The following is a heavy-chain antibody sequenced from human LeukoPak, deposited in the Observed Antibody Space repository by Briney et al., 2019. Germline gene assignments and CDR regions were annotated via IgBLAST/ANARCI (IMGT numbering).Heavy chain of an antibody. Sequence: SETLSLTCTVSGYSISSGYYWGWIRPPPGKGLEWIGSIYHSGSTYYNPSLKSRVTISVDTSKNQFSLKLSSVTAADTAVYYCARIKIGDSYGPDYMDVWGKGTTVTVSS. CDR3: ARIKIGDSYGPDYMDV. V-gene: IGHV4-38-2*02. D-gene: IGHD5-18*01. J-gene: IGHJ6*03. CDR1: GYSISSGYY. CDR2: IYHSGST.